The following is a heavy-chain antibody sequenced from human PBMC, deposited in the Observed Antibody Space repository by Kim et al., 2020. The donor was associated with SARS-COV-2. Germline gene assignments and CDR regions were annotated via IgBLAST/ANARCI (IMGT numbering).Heavy chain of an antibody. Sequence: SETLSLTCAVYGGSFSGYYWSWIRQPPGKGLEWIGEINHSGSTNYNPSLKSRVTISVDTSKNQFSLKLSSVTAADTAVYYCARGADSSSVGSYYYGMDVWGQGTTVTVSS. J-gene: IGHJ6*02. CDR2: INHSGST. D-gene: IGHD6-6*01. V-gene: IGHV4-34*01. CDR3: ARGADSSSVGSYYYGMDV. CDR1: GGSFSGYY.